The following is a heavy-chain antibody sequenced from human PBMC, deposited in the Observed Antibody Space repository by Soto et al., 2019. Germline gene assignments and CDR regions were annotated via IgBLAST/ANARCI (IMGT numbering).Heavy chain of an antibody. Sequence: QLQLQESGPGLVKPSETLSLTCTVSGGSISSSSYYWGWIRQPPGKGLEWIGSIYYSGSTYYNPSLKSRVXXXVXXSKNQFSLNLSSVTAADTAVYYRATSRGDGVWFDPWGQGTLVTVSS. CDR1: GGSISSSSYY. V-gene: IGHV4-39*01. CDR3: ATSRGDGVWFDP. D-gene: IGHD3-16*01. J-gene: IGHJ5*02. CDR2: IYYSGST.